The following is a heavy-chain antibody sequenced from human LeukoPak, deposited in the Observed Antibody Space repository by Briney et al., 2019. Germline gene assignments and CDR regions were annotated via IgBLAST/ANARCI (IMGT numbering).Heavy chain of an antibody. J-gene: IGHJ5*02. D-gene: IGHD3-10*01. Sequence: GGSLRLSCAVSGFTFRNYWMTWVRQAPGKGLEWVANIKQDGSEKYYEDSVRGRFTISRDNSQNSLYLQMNSLRAEDTAVYYCARGAALLWFGESNLFDPWGQGTLVTVSS. V-gene: IGHV3-7*03. CDR3: ARGAALLWFGESNLFDP. CDR1: GFTFRNYW. CDR2: IKQDGSEK.